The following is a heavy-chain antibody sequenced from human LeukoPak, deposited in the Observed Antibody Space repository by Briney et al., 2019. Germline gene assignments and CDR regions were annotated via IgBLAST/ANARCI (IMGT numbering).Heavy chain of an antibody. V-gene: IGHV3-20*04. CDR2: INWNGGST. CDR1: GFTFDDYG. CDR3: AREMRLGELSL. D-gene: IGHD3-16*02. Sequence: PGGALRLSCAASGFTFDDYGMSWVRQAPGKGLEWVSGINWNGGSTGYGNSVKGRFTISRDNAKNSLYLQMNSLRAEDTALYYCAREMRLGELSLWGQGTLVTVSS. J-gene: IGHJ4*02.